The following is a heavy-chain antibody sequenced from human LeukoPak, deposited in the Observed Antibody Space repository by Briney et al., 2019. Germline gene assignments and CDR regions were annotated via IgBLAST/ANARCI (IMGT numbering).Heavy chain of an antibody. CDR1: GASISSLNL. CDR3: AGLEGRYSTGMYYDMYYYFDY. CDR2: MYLSGTA. V-gene: IGHV4-4*02. J-gene: IGHJ4*02. D-gene: IGHD2-8*02. Sequence: SGTLSLTCAVSGASISSLNLWSWVRQPPGKGLEWIGEMYLSGTATYNPSLRGRVTISIDKSENKFSLKLTSVTAADTAVYFCAGLEGRYSTGMYYDMYYYFDYWGQGTLVTVPS.